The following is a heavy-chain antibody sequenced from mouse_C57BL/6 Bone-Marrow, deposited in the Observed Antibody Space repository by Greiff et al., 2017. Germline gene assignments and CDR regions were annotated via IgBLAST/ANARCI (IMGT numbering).Heavy chain of an antibody. J-gene: IGHJ2*01. CDR3: ANLDGSCYY. V-gene: IGHV1-74*01. D-gene: IGHD1-1*01. CDR1: GYTFTSYW. Sequence: QVQLKQSGAELVKPGASVKVSCKASGYTFTSYWMHWVKQRPGQGLEWIGRIHPSDGDTNYNQKFKGKATLTVDKSSSTAYMQLSSLPSEDSAVFSCANLDGSCYYWGQGTTLTVSS. CDR2: IHPSDGDT.